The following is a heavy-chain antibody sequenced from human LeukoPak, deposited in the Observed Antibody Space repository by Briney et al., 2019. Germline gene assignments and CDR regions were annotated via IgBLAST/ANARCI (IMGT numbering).Heavy chain of an antibody. CDR1: GFTFSSYW. D-gene: IGHD2-15*01. CDR3: AKDRTSVIVVVSPGTL. CDR2: INSDGSST. J-gene: IGHJ4*02. Sequence: GGSLRLSCAASGFTFSSYWLHWVRQAPGKGLVWVSRINSDGSSTTYADSVKGRFTISRDNSKNTLYLQMNSLRAEDTAVYYCAKDRTSVIVVVSPGTLWGQGALVTVSS. V-gene: IGHV3-74*01.